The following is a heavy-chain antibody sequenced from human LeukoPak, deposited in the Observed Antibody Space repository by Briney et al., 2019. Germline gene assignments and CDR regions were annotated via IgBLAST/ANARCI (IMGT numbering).Heavy chain of an antibody. CDR3: ARDARSLYYYYGMDV. Sequence: ASVKVSCKASGYTFTGYYMHWVRQAPGQGLEWMGWINPNSGGTNYAQKFQGRVTMPRDTSISTAYMELSRLRSDDTAVYYCARDARSLYYYYGMDVWGQGTTVTVSS. V-gene: IGHV1-2*02. J-gene: IGHJ6*02. CDR2: INPNSGGT. CDR1: GYTFTGYY.